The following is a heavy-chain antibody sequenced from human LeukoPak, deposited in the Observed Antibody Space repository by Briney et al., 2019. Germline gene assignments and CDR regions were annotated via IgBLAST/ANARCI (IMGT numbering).Heavy chain of an antibody. J-gene: IGHJ6*03. D-gene: IGHD4-17*01. CDR2: ISAYNGNT. CDR3: ARVITVTIRYYYYYYMDV. Sequence: GASVKVSCKASGYIFTTYGISWVRQAPGQGLEWMGWISAYNGNTNYAQKVQGRVTMTTDTSTSTAYMELRSLRSDDTAVYYCARVITVTIRYYYYYYMDVWGKGTTVTVSS. CDR1: GYIFTTYG. V-gene: IGHV1-18*01.